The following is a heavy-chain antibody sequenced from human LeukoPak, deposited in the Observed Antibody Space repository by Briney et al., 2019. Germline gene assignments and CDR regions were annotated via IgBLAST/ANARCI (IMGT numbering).Heavy chain of an antibody. CDR3: AKDPHSSSWYYFDS. V-gene: IGHV3-30*18. D-gene: IGHD6-13*01. Sequence: GGSLRLSCAASRFTFSYFAMHWVRQAPGKGLEWVAALSDDGSNKFYADSVKGRFTISRDNSKNTLYLQMNSLRAEDTAFYYCAKDPHSSSWYYFDSWGQGTLVTVSS. CDR2: LSDDGSNK. J-gene: IGHJ4*02. CDR1: RFTFSYFA.